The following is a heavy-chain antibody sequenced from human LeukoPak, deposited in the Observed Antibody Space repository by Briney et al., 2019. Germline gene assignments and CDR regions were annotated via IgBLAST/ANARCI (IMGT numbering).Heavy chain of an antibody. J-gene: IGHJ5*02. CDR1: GGSFSGYY. CDR2: INHSGST. Sequence: SETLSLTCAVYGGSFSGYYWSWIRQPPGKGLEWIGEINHSGSTNYNPSLKSRVTISVDTSKNQFSLKLSSVTAEDTAVYYCARDLEGSGSYFIGKAHNWFDPWGQGTLVTVSS. CDR3: ARDLEGSGSYFIGKAHNWFDP. D-gene: IGHD3-10*01. V-gene: IGHV4-34*01.